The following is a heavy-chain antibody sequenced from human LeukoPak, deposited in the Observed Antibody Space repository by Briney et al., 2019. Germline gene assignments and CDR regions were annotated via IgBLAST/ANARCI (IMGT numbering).Heavy chain of an antibody. CDR2: IYTSGST. D-gene: IGHD1-26*01. Sequence: SETLSLTCTVSGGSISSYYWSWIRQPAGKGLEWIGHIYTSGSTNYNPSLKSRVTMSVDTSKNQFSLKPNSVTAADTAVYYCARHYSGSYSLDSWGQGTLVTVSS. J-gene: IGHJ4*02. CDR1: GGSISSYY. V-gene: IGHV4-4*07. CDR3: ARHYSGSYSLDS.